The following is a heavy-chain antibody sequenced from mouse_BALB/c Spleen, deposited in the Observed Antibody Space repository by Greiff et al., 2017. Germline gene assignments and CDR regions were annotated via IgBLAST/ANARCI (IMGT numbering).Heavy chain of an antibody. CDR3: ARKYGNYWFAY. D-gene: IGHD2-10*02. CDR2: IYPGSGNT. Sequence: VKLVESGAELARPGASVKLSCKASGYTFTDYYINWVKQRTGQGLEWIGEIYPGSGNTYYNEKFKGKATLTADKSSSTAYMQLSSLTSEDSAVYFCARKYGNYWFAYWGQGTLVTVAA. J-gene: IGHJ3*01. V-gene: IGHV1-77*01. CDR1: GYTFTDYY.